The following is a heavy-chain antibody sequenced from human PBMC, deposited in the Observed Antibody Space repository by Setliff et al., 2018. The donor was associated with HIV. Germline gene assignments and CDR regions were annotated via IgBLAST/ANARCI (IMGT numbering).Heavy chain of an antibody. D-gene: IGHD3-9*01. CDR3: ARALTGAGTFDV. V-gene: IGHV3-30*04. J-gene: IGHJ3*01. CDR1: GFTFSAFP. Sequence: SLRLPCAASGFTFSAFPMHWVRQAPGKGLEWVALISFDGDNTYFADSVRGRFTISRDNSKSAMSLQMHSVTPEDTAIYYCARALTGAGTFDVWGQGTIVTVSS. CDR2: ISFDGDNT.